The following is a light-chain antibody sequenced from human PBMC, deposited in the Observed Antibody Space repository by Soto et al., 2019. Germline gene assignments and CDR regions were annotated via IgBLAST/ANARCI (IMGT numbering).Light chain of an antibody. CDR1: QSVSSSY. CDR2: GAS. V-gene: IGKV3-20*01. Sequence: EIVLTQSPGTLSLSPGKRATLSCRASQSVSSSYLAWYQQKPGQAPRLLIYGASIRATGSPDRFSGSGSGTDFTLTISRLEPEDFAVYYCQQYGSSPPDTFGQGTKLEIK. CDR3: QQYGSSPPDT. J-gene: IGKJ2*01.